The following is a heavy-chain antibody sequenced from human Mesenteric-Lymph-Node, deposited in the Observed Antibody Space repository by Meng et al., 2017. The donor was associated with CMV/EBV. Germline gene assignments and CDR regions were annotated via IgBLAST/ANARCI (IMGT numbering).Heavy chain of an antibody. J-gene: IGHJ3*02. Sequence: GESLKISCAASGFTFSIYSMNWVRQAPGKGLEWISYITSSSSTILYADSVKGRFTVSRDNAKNSLYLQMNSLRAEDTALYYCARQGNYFGSGGDPLDIWGHGTMVTVSS. CDR3: ARQGNYFGSGGDPLDI. D-gene: IGHD3-10*01. V-gene: IGHV3-48*04. CDR2: ITSSSSTI. CDR1: GFTFSIYS.